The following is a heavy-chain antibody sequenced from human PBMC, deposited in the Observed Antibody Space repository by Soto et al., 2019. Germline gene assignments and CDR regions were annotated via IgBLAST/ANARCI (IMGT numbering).Heavy chain of an antibody. CDR1: GFPFSHYA. J-gene: IGHJ5*02. CDR3: AKVMVKNWFDP. V-gene: IGHV3-23*01. CDR2: ISGSGGST. Sequence: PGGSLRLSCAASGFPFSHYAMSWVRQAPGKGLEWVSAISGSGGSTYYADSVKGRFTISRDNSKNTLYLQMSSLRAEGTAVYYCAKVMVKNWFDPWGQGTLVTVSS. D-gene: IGHD5-18*01.